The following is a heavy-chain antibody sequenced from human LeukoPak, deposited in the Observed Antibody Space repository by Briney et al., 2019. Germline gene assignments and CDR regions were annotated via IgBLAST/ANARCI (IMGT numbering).Heavy chain of an antibody. D-gene: IGHD3/OR15-3a*01. CDR3: ARGFWTGVEY. Sequence: PGGSLRLSCAASGFTFSTYWMHWVRQAPGEGLVWVSRIKSDVSDTSYADSVKGRFTISRDNAKNTLYLQMNSLRAEDTAVYYCARGFWTGVEYWGQGALVTVSS. V-gene: IGHV3-74*01. J-gene: IGHJ4*02. CDR2: IKSDVSDT. CDR1: GFTFSTYW.